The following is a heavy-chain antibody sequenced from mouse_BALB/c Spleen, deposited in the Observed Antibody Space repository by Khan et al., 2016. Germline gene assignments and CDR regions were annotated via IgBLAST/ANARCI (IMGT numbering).Heavy chain of an antibody. CDR1: GYSITSDYA. V-gene: IGHV3-2*02. CDR3: ARSGFAY. J-gene: IGHJ3*01. CDR2: ISYSGST. Sequence: EVQLQESGPGLVKPSQSLSLTCTVTGYSITSDYAWNWIRQFPENKLEWMGYISYSGSTSYNPSLKSRISITRDTSKNQFFLQLNSVTTEDTATXYWARSGFAYWGQGTLVTVSA.